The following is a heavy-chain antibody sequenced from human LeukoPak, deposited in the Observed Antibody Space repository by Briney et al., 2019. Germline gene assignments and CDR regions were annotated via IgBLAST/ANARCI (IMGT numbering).Heavy chain of an antibody. D-gene: IGHD1-26*01. Sequence: SEPLSLTCTISGASISDYFWSWIRQPPGKGLEWIGYVFYSGSTTYNPSLNSRAAISIDTSRSQFSLRLSSVTAADTAVYYCASFSGSYFFDYWGPGTLVTVSS. CDR3: ASFSGSYFFDY. J-gene: IGHJ4*02. CDR1: GASISDYF. CDR2: VFYSGST. V-gene: IGHV4-59*01.